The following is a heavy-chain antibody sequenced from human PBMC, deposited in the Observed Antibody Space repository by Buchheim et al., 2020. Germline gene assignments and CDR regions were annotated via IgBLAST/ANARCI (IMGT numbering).Heavy chain of an antibody. V-gene: IGHV4-39*01. CDR3: ARLNSLGQWLPRATRNWYFDL. J-gene: IGHJ2*01. D-gene: IGHD6-19*01. CDR2: IYYSGNT. Sequence: QLQLQESGPGLVKPSETLSLTCTVSGGSISSSSYYWGWIRQPPGKGLEWIGNIYYSGNTYYNPSLKSRVTISVDTSKNQFSLKLSSVTAADTAVYYCARLNSLGQWLPRATRNWYFDLWGRGTL. CDR1: GGSISSSSYY.